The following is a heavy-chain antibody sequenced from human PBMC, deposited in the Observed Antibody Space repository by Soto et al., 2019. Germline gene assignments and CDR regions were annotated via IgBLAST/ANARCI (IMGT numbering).Heavy chain of an antibody. J-gene: IGHJ4*02. Sequence: QVQLVQSGAEVTKPGASVKVSCKASGYTFTSYYMHWVRQAPGQGLEWMGIINPSGGSTSYAQKFQGRVTMTRDTSTSTVYMELSSLRSEDTAVYYCARDRGVVVVAATPGPFDYWGQGTLVTVSS. CDR3: ARDRGVVVVAATPGPFDY. CDR1: GYTFTSYY. CDR2: INPSGGST. V-gene: IGHV1-46*01. D-gene: IGHD2-15*01.